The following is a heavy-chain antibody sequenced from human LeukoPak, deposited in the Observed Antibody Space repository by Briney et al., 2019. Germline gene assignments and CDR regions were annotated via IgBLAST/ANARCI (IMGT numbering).Heavy chain of an antibody. CDR3: ARTGVWFEVWIDY. CDR2: LKHDGSEK. Sequence: GGSLRLSCAASGFTFSHYWMSWVRQAPGKGLEWVANLKHDGSEKYYVDSAKGRFTISRDNAKNSVYLQMNNVRADDTAVYYCARTGVWFEVWIDYWGQGTLVTVSS. CDR1: GFTFSHYW. V-gene: IGHV3-7*05. J-gene: IGHJ4*02. D-gene: IGHD3-10*01.